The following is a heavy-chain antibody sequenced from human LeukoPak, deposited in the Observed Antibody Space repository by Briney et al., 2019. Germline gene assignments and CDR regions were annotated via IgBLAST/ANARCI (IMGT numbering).Heavy chain of an antibody. CDR3: ARTSLWFGEGGIR. J-gene: IGHJ4*02. V-gene: IGHV3-66*01. CDR1: GFTFSSNY. D-gene: IGHD3-10*01. Sequence: GGSLRLSCAASGFTFSSNYMSWARQAPGKGLEWVSDIYSGGSTYYSDSVKGRFTISRDNSKNPLYLQMNSLRAEDTAVFYCARTSLWFGEGGIRWGQGTLVTVSS. CDR2: IYSGGST.